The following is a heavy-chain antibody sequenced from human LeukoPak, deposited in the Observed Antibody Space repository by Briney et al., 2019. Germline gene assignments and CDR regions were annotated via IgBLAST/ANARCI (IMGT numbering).Heavy chain of an antibody. CDR2: IYYSGST. Sequence: SETLSLTCTVSGGSISSGGYYWSWIPQHPGKGLEWIGYIYYSGSTHYNVSVKSRVTITVDTSKNQFSLKLSSVTAADTAVYYCAKYGGSYGSGSYYQAAFDIWGQGTMVTVSS. CDR3: AKYGGSYGSGSYYQAAFDI. V-gene: IGHV4-31*03. D-gene: IGHD3-10*01. J-gene: IGHJ3*02. CDR1: GGSISSGGYY.